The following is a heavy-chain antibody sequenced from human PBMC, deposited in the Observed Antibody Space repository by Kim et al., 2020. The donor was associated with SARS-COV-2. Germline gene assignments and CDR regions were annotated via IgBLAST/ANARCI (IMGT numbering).Heavy chain of an antibody. CDR3: ARAGNDYGGGGPENVMIFYYYYGMDV. Sequence: SVKVSCKASGGTFSSYAISWVRQAPGQGLEWMGGIIPIFGTANYAQKFQGRVTITADESTSTAYMELSSLRSEDTAVYYCARAGNDYGGGGPENVMIFYYYYGMDVWGQGTTVTVSS. J-gene: IGHJ6*02. V-gene: IGHV1-69*13. D-gene: IGHD4-17*01. CDR1: GGTFSSYA. CDR2: IIPIFGTA.